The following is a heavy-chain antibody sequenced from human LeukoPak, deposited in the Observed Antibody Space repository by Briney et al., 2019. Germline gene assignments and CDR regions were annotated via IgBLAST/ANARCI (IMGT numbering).Heavy chain of an antibody. CDR2: ISYDGSNK. Sequence: GGSLRLSCAASGFTFSSYGMHWVRQAPGKGLEWVAVISYDGSNKYYADSVKGRFTISRDNSRNTLYLQMNSLRAEDTAVYYCAKEGYYDSSGHYKGFDAFDIWGQGTMVTVSS. CDR3: AKEGYYDSSGHYKGFDAFDI. V-gene: IGHV3-30*18. D-gene: IGHD3-22*01. CDR1: GFTFSSYG. J-gene: IGHJ3*02.